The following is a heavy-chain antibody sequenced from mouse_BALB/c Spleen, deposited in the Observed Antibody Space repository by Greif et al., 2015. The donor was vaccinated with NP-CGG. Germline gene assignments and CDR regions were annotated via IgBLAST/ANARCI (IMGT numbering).Heavy chain of an antibody. CDR1: GYTLTSYW. V-gene: IGHV1S41*01. J-gene: IGHJ1*01. D-gene: IGHD2-14*01. Sequence: DLVKPGASVKLSCKASGYTLTSYWINWIKQRPGQGLEWIGRIAPGSGSTYYNEMFKGKATLTVDTSSSSAYIQLSILSSEDSAFYFGARGYGSVWYFDVCGAGTTVTGAS. CDR2: IAPGSGST. CDR3: ARGYGSVWYFDV.